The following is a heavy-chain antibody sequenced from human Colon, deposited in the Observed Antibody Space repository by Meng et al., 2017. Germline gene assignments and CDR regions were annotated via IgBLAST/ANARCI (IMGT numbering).Heavy chain of an antibody. CDR1: GGSISTSGYY. V-gene: IGHV4-31*02. D-gene: IGHD4-17*01. Sequence: QPQLQESGPGLVKPSEALSLTCSVSGGSISTSGYYWGWIRRHPGEGLEWIGYIHSSGSTYYNPSLRSRLTISLDSSKNQFSLSLGSASAADTAVYYCARRGGDYLEVYFDYWGQGTLVTVSS. CDR2: IHSSGST. J-gene: IGHJ4*02. CDR3: ARRGGDYLEVYFDY.